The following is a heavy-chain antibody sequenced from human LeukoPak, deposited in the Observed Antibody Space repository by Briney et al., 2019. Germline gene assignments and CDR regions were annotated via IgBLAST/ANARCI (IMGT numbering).Heavy chain of an antibody. J-gene: IGHJ6*03. Sequence: ASVKVSCKASGYTFTGYYMHWVRQPPGQGLGRMGRIDPNSGGTNYAQTVQDRVTMTRDTSISTAYMELSRLRSDDTAVYYCARDLYGGDSHYYYMDVWGKGTTVTVSS. CDR3: ARDLYGGDSHYYYMDV. CDR1: GYTFTGYY. D-gene: IGHD2-21*02. CDR2: IDPNSGGT. V-gene: IGHV1-2*06.